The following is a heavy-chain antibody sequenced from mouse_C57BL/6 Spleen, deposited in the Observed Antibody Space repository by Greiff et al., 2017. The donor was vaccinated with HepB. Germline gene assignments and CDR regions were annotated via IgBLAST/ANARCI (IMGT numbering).Heavy chain of an antibody. Sequence: VQLQQPGAELVKPGASVKLSCKASGYTFISYWMHWVKQRPGQGLEWIGMIHPNSGSTNYNEKFKSKATLTVDKSSSTAYMQLSSLTSEDSAVYYCARWVRISAMDYWGQGTSVTVSS. CDR3: ARWVRISAMDY. CDR1: GYTFISYW. CDR2: IHPNSGST. J-gene: IGHJ4*01. V-gene: IGHV1-64*01. D-gene: IGHD2-14*01.